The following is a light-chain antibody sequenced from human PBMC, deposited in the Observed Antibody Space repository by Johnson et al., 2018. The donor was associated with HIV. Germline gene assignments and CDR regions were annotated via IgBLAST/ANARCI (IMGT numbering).Light chain of an antibody. CDR2: DIN. V-gene: IGLV1-51*01. CDR3: GTWASSLEYV. Sequence: QSVLTQPPSVSAAPGQTVTISCSGRSSNIGNNYVSCYQQLPGTAPKLLLYDINNRPYGIPDRFSGPMSGTSATLDIAKLKTGEEADYYCGTWASSLEYVFGTATQVTVL. J-gene: IGLJ1*01. CDR1: SSNIGNNY.